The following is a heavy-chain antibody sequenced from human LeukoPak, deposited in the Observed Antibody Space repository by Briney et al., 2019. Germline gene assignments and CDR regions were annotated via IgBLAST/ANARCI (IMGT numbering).Heavy chain of an antibody. Sequence: GWSLRLSCAASGFTFSSYEMNWVRQAPWKGLDWVSYISSSGSTIYYADSVKGRFTISRDNAKNSLYLQMNSLRAEDTAVYYCAELGITMIGGVWGKGTTVTISS. CDR1: GFTFSSYE. CDR2: ISSSGSTI. CDR3: AELGITMIGGV. V-gene: IGHV3-48*03. D-gene: IGHD3-10*02. J-gene: IGHJ6*04.